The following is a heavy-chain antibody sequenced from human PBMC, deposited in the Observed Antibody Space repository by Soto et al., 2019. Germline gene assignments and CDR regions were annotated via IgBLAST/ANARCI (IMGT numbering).Heavy chain of an antibody. J-gene: IGHJ3*02. CDR2: VFYSGSA. CDR1: GGSISSGDYY. CDR3: ARERGGSSGYDGFDI. Sequence: QVQLQESGPGLVKPSETLSLICTVSGGSISSGDYYWSWIRQPPGKGLEWVGYVFYSGSARYNPSLKGRVTVSQDTAKNKFSLKVTSVTHEDTTVYYCARERGGSSGYDGFDIWGQGTMVTVSS. D-gene: IGHD5-12*01. V-gene: IGHV4-61*08.